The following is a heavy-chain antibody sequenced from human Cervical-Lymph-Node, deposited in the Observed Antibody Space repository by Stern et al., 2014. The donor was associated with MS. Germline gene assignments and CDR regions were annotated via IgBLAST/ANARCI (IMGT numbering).Heavy chain of an antibody. CDR3: ERGSGTAYDLRGDY. J-gene: IGHJ4*01. V-gene: IGHV1-2*02. Sequence: QLVQSGAEARAPGASMKVSCKASGYIFTDYYLHWVRQAPGQGLEWLGWINPNSGGTNYAQNFQGRVTMTRDTSISTAYMELRWLGSADTAVYYCERGSGTAYDLRGDYWGQGTLVTVSS. CDR1: GYIFTDYY. D-gene: IGHD3-3*01. CDR2: INPNSGGT.